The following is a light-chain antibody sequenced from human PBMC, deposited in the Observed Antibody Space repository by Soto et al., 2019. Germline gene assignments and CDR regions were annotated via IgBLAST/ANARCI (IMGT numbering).Light chain of an antibody. Sequence: QSALTQPASLSGSPGQSVTISCSGTTSDFVNYNYVSWYQHHPGKAPQLILFEVSNRPSGVSSRFSGSKSGNTASLIISGLQAEDEAYYYCSSYTVSIDVVFGGGTKLTVL. V-gene: IGLV2-14*01. J-gene: IGLJ2*01. CDR1: TSDFVNYNY. CDR3: SSYTVSIDVV. CDR2: EVS.